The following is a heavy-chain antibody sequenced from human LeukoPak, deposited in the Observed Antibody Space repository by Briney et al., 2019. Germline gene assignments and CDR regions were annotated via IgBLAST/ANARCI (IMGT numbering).Heavy chain of an antibody. V-gene: IGHV1-3*01. J-gene: IGHJ4*02. D-gene: IGHD2-2*02. CDR1: GYTFTSYA. CDR2: INSGNGNT. CDR3: ARIYCSSTSCYRLGLDFDY. Sequence: ASVKVSCKASGYTFTSYAMHSVRQAPGQRLEWMGWINSGNGNTKYSQRFQGRITITRDTSASTAYMELSSLRSEDTAVYYYARIYCSSTSCYRLGLDFDYWGQGTLVTVSS.